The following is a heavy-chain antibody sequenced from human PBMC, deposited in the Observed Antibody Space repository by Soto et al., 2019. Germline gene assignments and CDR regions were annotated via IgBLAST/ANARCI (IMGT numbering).Heavy chain of an antibody. CDR2: ISGSGGST. D-gene: IGHD6-19*01. CDR1: GFTFSSYA. Sequence: GGSLRLSCAASGFTFSSYAMSWVRQAPGKGLEWVSAISGSGGSTYYADSVKGRFTISRDNSKNTLYLQMNSLRAEDTAVYYCAKVSRGYDIGDSSGWYYCDYWGQGTLVTVSS. J-gene: IGHJ4*02. V-gene: IGHV3-23*01. CDR3: AKVSRGYDIGDSSGWYYCDY.